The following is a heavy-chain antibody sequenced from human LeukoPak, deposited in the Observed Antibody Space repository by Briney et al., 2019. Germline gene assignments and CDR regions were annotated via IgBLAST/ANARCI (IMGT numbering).Heavy chain of an antibody. CDR2: ISSSGGYI. V-gene: IGHV3-21*04. J-gene: IGHJ4*02. D-gene: IGHD4/OR15-4a*01. Sequence: GGSLRLSCAASGFNFNPYTIHWVRQAPGKGLEWVSCISSSGGYIDYADSVKGRFTVSRDNAKNSLYLQMNSLRAEDTAVYYCARRAGAYSHPYDYWGQGTLVTASS. CDR3: ARRAGAYSHPYDY. CDR1: GFNFNPYT.